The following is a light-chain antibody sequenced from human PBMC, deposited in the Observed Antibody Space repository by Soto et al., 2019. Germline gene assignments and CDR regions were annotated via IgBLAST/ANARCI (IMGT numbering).Light chain of an antibody. V-gene: IGLV1-44*01. CDR2: LHN. J-gene: IGLJ3*02. CDR1: TSNVGRNA. CDR3: RTWDDSLNAML. Sequence: QSVLTQPPSASGTPGQSVTISCSGGTSNVGRNAVNWYQQFPGSAPRLLIQLHNQRPSGVPTRFSASKSGTSATLAISGLQYEDEADYYCRTWDDSLNAMLFGGGTKLTVL.